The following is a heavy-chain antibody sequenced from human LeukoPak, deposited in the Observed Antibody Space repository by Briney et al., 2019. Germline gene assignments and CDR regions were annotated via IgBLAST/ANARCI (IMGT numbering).Heavy chain of an antibody. CDR2: INSDGSRT. CDR1: GFTLSSYW. D-gene: IGHD3-16*01. Sequence: GGSLRLSCAASGFTLSSYWMHWVRQAPGKGLVWVSRINSDGSRTYYADSVKGRFTISRDNAKNTLYLQMNSLRAEDTAVYYCARVNDRGSWLDYWGQGTLVTVSS. J-gene: IGHJ4*02. CDR3: ARVNDRGSWLDY. V-gene: IGHV3-74*01.